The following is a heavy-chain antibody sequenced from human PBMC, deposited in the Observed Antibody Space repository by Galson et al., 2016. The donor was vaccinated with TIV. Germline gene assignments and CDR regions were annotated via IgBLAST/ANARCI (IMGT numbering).Heavy chain of an antibody. Sequence: SLRLSCAASGFTFSDYWMHWVRQAPGKGLEWVANIKQDGSEKYYVDSVKGRFIISRDNTKNSPYLQMNSLRAEDTAVYYCARRYFDLWGRGTLVTVSS. CDR2: IKQDGSEK. V-gene: IGHV3-7*03. J-gene: IGHJ2*01. CDR1: GFTFSDYW. CDR3: ARRYFDL.